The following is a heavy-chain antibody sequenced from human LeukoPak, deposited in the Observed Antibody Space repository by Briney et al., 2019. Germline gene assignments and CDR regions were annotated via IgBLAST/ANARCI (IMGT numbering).Heavy chain of an antibody. V-gene: IGHV3-9*01. J-gene: IGHJ4*02. Sequence: GGSLRLSCAASGFTFDDYFMHWVRQAPGKGLEWVSSIGWNKDKILYADSVKGRFTISRDNARRSLFLQMDSLRAEDTAVYYCARERGDYYDSSGYSDSGYWGQGTLVTVSS. D-gene: IGHD3-22*01. CDR2: IGWNKDKI. CDR1: GFTFDDYF. CDR3: ARERGDYYDSSGYSDSGY.